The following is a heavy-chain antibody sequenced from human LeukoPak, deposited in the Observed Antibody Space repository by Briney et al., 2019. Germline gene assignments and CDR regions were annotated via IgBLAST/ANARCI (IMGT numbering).Heavy chain of an antibody. Sequence: GGSRRLSCAASGFTFGSYSMNWVRQAPGKGLEWVSSISSSSSYIYYADSVKGRFTISRDNAKNSLYLQMNSLRAEDTAVYYCARDPSSYYYYGMDVWGQGTTATVSS. D-gene: IGHD2-2*01. V-gene: IGHV3-21*01. CDR1: GFTFGSYS. CDR2: ISSSSSYI. J-gene: IGHJ6*02. CDR3: ARDPSSYYYYGMDV.